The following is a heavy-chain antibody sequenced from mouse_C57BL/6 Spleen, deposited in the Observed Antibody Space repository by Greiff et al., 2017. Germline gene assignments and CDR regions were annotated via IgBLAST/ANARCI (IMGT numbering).Heavy chain of an antibody. D-gene: IGHD1-1*01. J-gene: IGHJ2*01. CDR1: GYTFTSYW. CDR3: ARYYYGSSPYYFDY. CDR2: IDPSDSYT. Sequence: VQLQQPGAELVKPGASVKLSCKASGYTFTSYWVQWVKQRPGQGLEWIGEIDPSDSYTNYNQKFKGKATLTVDTSSSTAYMQLSSLTSEDSAVYYCARYYYGSSPYYFDYWGQGTTLTVSA. V-gene: IGHV1-50*01.